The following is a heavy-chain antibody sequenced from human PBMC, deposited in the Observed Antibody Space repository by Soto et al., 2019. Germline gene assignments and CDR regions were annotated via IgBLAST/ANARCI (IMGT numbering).Heavy chain of an antibody. J-gene: IGHJ6*03. Sequence: GGSLRLSCAASKFTFSSYAMSWVRQAPGQGLEWVSAISGTDNNTYYADSVKGRFTISRDNSKNTLYLQMNSLRAEDTAVYYCARSLPGGSTSYFGYYYYIDVWGKGTTVTVSS. D-gene: IGHD3-10*01. CDR3: ARSLPGGSTSYFGYYYYIDV. CDR1: KFTFSSYA. CDR2: ISGTDNNT. V-gene: IGHV3-23*01.